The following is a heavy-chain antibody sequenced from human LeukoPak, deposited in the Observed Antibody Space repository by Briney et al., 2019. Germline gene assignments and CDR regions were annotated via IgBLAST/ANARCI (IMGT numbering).Heavy chain of an antibody. D-gene: IGHD3-3*01. CDR1: RFNLCSTW. Sequence: GGSLRLSCAAPRFNLCSTWRSRVRQAPGKGLEWVANIKQDGSDEYYLDSVKGRFIISRDNGKNSLYLQMSTLTTEDTAVYYCRIQPVDFWSGFYQYYFDHWGQGVLVTVSS. J-gene: IGHJ4*02. CDR3: RIQPVDFWSGFYQYYFDH. CDR2: IKQDGSDE. V-gene: IGHV3-7*01.